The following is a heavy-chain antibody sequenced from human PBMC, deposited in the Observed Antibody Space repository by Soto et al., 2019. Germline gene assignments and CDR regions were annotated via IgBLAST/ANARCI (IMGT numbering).Heavy chain of an antibody. CDR2: IFSNDEK. CDR1: GFSFSNARMG. CDR3: AREYGGYDY. V-gene: IGHV2-26*02. D-gene: IGHD5-12*01. J-gene: IGHJ4*02. Sequence: QVTLKESGPVLVRPTETLTLTCTVSGFSFSNARMGVSWIRQPPGRALEWLAHIFSNDEKSYSTSLRSRLTISKDTSNSQVVLTMTNMDTVDTGTYFCAREYGGYDYWGQGTPVTVSS.